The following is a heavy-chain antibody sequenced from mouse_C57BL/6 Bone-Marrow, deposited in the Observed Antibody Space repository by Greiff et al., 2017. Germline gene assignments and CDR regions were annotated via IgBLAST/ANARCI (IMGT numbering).Heavy chain of an antibody. CDR3: ARNLYYYGSSYGYFDV. Sequence: QVTLKESGPGILQPSQTLSLTCSFSGFSLSTFGMGVGWIRQPSGKGLEWLAHIWWDDDKYYNPALKSRLTISKDTSKNQVFLKIANVDTADTATYYCARNLYYYGSSYGYFDVWGTGTTVTVSS. J-gene: IGHJ1*03. D-gene: IGHD1-1*01. V-gene: IGHV8-8*01. CDR1: GFSLSTFGMG. CDR2: IWWDDDK.